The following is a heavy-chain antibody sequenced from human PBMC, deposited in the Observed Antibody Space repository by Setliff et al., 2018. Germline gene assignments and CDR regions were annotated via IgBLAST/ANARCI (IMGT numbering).Heavy chain of an antibody. CDR2: IDTSGRT. J-gene: IGHJ4*02. CDR1: GDSIGRGGFH. V-gene: IGHV4-61*02. D-gene: IGHD3-9*01. Sequence: SETLSLTCTVSGDSIGRGGFHWSWVRQPAGKGLEWIGRIDTSGRTQYNLALKSRVTISIDMSKTQYYLRLTSVTAADTASYSCARDPHLTGGLDRWGQGTRVTVSS. CDR3: ARDPHLTGGLDR.